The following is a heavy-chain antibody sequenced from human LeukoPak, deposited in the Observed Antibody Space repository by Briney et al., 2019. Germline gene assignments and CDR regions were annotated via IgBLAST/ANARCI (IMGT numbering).Heavy chain of an antibody. J-gene: IGHJ4*02. CDR1: GASMSSGPYY. CDR2: MYYSGST. V-gene: IGHV4-39*01. CDR3: ARLRATLTVVVTLFDY. Sequence: PSETLSLTCTVSGASMSSGPYYWGWIRQPPGEGLEWIGSMYYSGSTYYKPSLQSRVTISGDPSKNQFSVKLSSVTAADTAVYYCARLRATLTVVVTLFDYWGQGTLVTVSS. D-gene: IGHD3-22*01.